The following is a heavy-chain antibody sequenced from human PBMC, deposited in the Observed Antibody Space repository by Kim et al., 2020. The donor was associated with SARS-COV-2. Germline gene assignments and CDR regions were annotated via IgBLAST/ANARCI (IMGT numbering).Heavy chain of an antibody. J-gene: IGHJ3*01. CDR3: TRIPGTTLAFLDAFDV. Sequence: GGSLRLSCAASGFTFSDSPIHGVRQASGKGLEWVGRIRSKVYSYATSYAASVKGRFTISRDDSESTAYLQMNSLKTEDTAVYYCTRIPGTTLAFLDAFDVWGQGTMVTVSS. D-gene: IGHD1-1*01. CDR1: GFTFSDSP. CDR2: IRSKVYSYAT. V-gene: IGHV3-73*01.